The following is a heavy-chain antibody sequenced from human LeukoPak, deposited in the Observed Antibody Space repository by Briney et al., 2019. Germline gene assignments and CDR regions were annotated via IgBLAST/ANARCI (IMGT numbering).Heavy chain of an antibody. J-gene: IGHJ3*02. CDR1: GFSFSSYE. D-gene: IGHD3-22*01. CDR3: AKDVSGYYYTGAFDI. V-gene: IGHV3-23*01. CDR2: ISGSGGST. Sequence: GGSLRLSCAASGFSFSSYEWNWVRQAPGKGLEWVSAISGSGGSTYYADSVKGRFTISRDNSKNTLYLQMNSLRAEDTAVYYCAKDVSGYYYTGAFDIWGQGTMVTVSS.